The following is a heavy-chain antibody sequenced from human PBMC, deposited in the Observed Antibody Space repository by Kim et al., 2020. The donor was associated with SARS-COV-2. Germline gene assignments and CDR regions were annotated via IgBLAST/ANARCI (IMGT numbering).Heavy chain of an antibody. CDR3: ATGVDVAAAGYCDY. J-gene: IGHJ4*02. V-gene: IGHV3-15*01. Sequence: APGEGRLTISRDNSKNPLYLQMNSLKTEDKAVYYCATGVDVAAAGYCDYWGQGTLVTVSS. D-gene: IGHD6-13*01.